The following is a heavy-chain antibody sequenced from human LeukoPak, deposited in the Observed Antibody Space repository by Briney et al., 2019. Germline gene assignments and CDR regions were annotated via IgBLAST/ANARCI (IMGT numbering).Heavy chain of an antibody. CDR1: GLTFSSNA. CDR2: ISGSADGT. CDR3: AKVIKDYYYYMDV. J-gene: IGHJ6*03. V-gene: IGHV3-23*01. Sequence: PGGSLRLSCVASGLTFSSNAMSWVRQAPGKGLEWVSAISGSADGTYYADSGKGRFSISTDSSKNTLYLQMNSLRAEDTAVYYCAKVIKDYYYYMDVWGRGTTVTVSS.